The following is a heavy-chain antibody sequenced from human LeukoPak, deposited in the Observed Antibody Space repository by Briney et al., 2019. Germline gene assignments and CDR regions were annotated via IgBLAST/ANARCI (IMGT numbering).Heavy chain of an antibody. V-gene: IGHV3-21*04. J-gene: IGHJ4*02. D-gene: IGHD1-26*01. Sequence: PGGSLRLSCAASGFTFSSYSMNWVRQAPGKGLEWVSSISISSTYIYYADSVKGRFTISRDNAKNSLYLQMSSLRAEDTALYYCVRDMWADYWGQGALVTVSS. CDR2: ISISSTYI. CDR3: VRDMWADY. CDR1: GFTFSSYS.